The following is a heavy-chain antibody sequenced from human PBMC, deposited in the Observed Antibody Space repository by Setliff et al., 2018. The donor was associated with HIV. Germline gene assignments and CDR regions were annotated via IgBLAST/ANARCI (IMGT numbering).Heavy chain of an antibody. Sequence: KPSETLSLTCSVSGGSISRSSYYWGWIRQPLGKGLEWIGSIYTNGRTHYNPSLKSRVTISMDTSKNQFSLKLSSVTAADTAVYYCARNDAFDIWGQGTLVTVSS. CDR2: IYTNGRT. V-gene: IGHV4-39*07. CDR3: ARNDAFDI. J-gene: IGHJ3*02. CDR1: GGSISRSSYY.